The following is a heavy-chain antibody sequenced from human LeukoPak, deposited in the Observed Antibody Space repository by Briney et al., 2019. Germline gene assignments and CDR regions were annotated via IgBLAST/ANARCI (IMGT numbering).Heavy chain of an antibody. J-gene: IGHJ6*03. CDR3: ARLGVLIEYSSSDYYMDV. Sequence: SVKVSCKPSVGTFSSYAIRWVRQAPGQGLEWMGGIIPIFGTANYAQKFQGRVTITTDESTSTAYMELSSLRSEDTAVYYCARLGVLIEYSSSDYYMDVWGKGTTVTVSS. V-gene: IGHV1-69*05. D-gene: IGHD6-6*01. CDR1: VGTFSSYA. CDR2: IIPIFGTA.